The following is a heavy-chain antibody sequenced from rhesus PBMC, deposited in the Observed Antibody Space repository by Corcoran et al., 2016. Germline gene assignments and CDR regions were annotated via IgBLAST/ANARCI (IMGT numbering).Heavy chain of an antibody. CDR1: GFTFGDYG. D-gene: IGHD5-24*01. J-gene: IGHJ4*01. Sequence: EVQLVESGGGLVQPGGSLRLSCAASGFTFGDYGMPCVRQAPGKGLEWVSTSRSASSYIYYADSVKGRFTISRDNAKNSLSLQMSSLRAEDTAVYYCTRDRYSGYTYTFIFDYWGQGVLVTVSS. V-gene: IGHV3-183*01. CDR2: SRSASSYI. CDR3: TRDRYSGYTYTFIFDY.